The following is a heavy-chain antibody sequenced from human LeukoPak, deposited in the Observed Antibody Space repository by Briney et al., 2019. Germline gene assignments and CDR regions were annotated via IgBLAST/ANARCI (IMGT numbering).Heavy chain of an antibody. Sequence: GGSLRLSCAVSEFTVSSNYMNWVRQAPGKGLEWVSIFYSDGSTFYADSVRGRFTISRDNSKNRLFLQMNSLRAEDTAVYYCARAKRAADFFEGFDAWGQGTLVTVPS. D-gene: IGHD6-13*01. CDR1: EFTVSSNY. CDR3: ARAKRAADFFEGFDA. J-gene: IGHJ4*02. CDR2: FYSDGST. V-gene: IGHV3-53*01.